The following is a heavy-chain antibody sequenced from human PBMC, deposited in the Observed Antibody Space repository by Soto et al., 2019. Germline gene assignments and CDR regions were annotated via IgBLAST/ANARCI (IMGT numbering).Heavy chain of an antibody. CDR2: IYSGETT. CDR3: TRDGRGLGRLSLFEY. CDR1: GFNVNSDY. Sequence: PGGSLRLSCAASGFNVNSDYMNWVRPPPGKGLEWVASIYSGETTYYADSVRGRFTISSDKSKNTLYFQLSSLRIEDTAVYYCTRDGRGLGRLSLFEYWGQGVLVTVSS. D-gene: IGHD2-21*02. V-gene: IGHV3-53*01. J-gene: IGHJ4*02.